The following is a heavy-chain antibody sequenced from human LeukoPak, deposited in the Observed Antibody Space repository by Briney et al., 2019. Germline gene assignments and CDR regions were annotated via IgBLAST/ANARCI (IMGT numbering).Heavy chain of an antibody. Sequence: GGSLRLSCAASGFTFSSYTMNWVRQAPGKGLEWISYISSSSSTIYYADSVKGRFTIPRDNAKNSLYLQMNSLRAEDTAVYYCAEVPGATTFYYFDYWGQGTLVTVSS. CDR2: ISSSSSTI. V-gene: IGHV3-48*04. D-gene: IGHD1-26*01. J-gene: IGHJ4*02. CDR3: AEVPGATTFYYFDY. CDR1: GFTFSSYT.